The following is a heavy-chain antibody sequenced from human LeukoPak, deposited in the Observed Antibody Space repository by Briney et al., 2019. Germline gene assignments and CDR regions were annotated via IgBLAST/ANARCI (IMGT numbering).Heavy chain of an antibody. D-gene: IGHD6-19*01. V-gene: IGHV4-59*12. J-gene: IGHJ4*02. CDR2: IYYSGST. CDR1: GGSISSYY. CDR3: ARDLGPIAVADHSFDY. Sequence: SETLSLTCTVSGGSISSYYWSWIRQPPGKGLEWIGYIYYSGSTNYNPSLKSRVTISVDTSKNQFSPKLSSVTAADTAVYYCARDLGPIAVADHSFDYWGQGTLVTVSS.